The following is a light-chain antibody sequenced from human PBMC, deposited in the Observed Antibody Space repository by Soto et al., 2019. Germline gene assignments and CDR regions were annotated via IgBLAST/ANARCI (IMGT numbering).Light chain of an antibody. J-gene: IGLJ2*01. Sequence: QSALTQPPSASGSPGQSVTISCTGTSSDVGGYNYVSWFQQHPGKAPKLIIHEDNQRPSGVPDRFSGSKSGNTASLTVSGLQAEDEADYYCAAWDDSLEVVFGGGTKLTVL. CDR2: EDN. V-gene: IGLV2-8*01. CDR3: AAWDDSLEVV. CDR1: SSDVGGYNY.